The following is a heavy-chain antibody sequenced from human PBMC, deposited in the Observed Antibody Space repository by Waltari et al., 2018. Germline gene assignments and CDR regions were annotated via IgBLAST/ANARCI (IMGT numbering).Heavy chain of an antibody. CDR2: IWYDGSNK. Sequence: QVQLVESGGGVVQPGRSLRLSCAASGFTFSSYGMHWVRQAPGKGLEWVAVIWYDGSNKYYADSVKGRFTISRDNSKNTLYLQMNILRAEDTAVYYCAKSPFGEYDAFDIWGQGTMVTVSS. CDR3: AKSPFGEYDAFDI. CDR1: GFTFSSYG. J-gene: IGHJ3*02. D-gene: IGHD3-10*01. V-gene: IGHV3-33*06.